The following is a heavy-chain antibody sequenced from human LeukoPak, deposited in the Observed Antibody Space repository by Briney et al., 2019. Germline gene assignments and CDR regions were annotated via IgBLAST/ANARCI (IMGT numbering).Heavy chain of an antibody. Sequence: SETLSLTCTVSGDAMSATSYYWGWIRQPPGKGLEWIGSIYYRGNTYYSPSLESRVTISGDTSKNQFSLKLSSVTAADTAVYYCARRRGYNWKGDAFDIWGQGTMVTVSS. CDR2: IYYRGNT. D-gene: IGHD1-1*01. CDR1: GDAMSATSYY. J-gene: IGHJ3*02. CDR3: ARRRGYNWKGDAFDI. V-gene: IGHV4-39*01.